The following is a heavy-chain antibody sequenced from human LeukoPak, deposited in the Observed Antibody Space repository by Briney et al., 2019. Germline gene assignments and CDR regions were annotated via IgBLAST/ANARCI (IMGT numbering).Heavy chain of an antibody. CDR2: IRYDGSIK. Sequence: GGSLRLSCAASGFSFSSYGMHWVRQAPGKGLEWVAFIRYDGSIKWYVDSVKGRFTMSRDNSKNTVYLQMSSLRPEDTALYYCAKALGVVPAAMRGDAFDIWGQGTMVTVSS. V-gene: IGHV3-30*02. CDR1: GFSFSSYG. CDR3: AKALGVVPAAMRGDAFDI. D-gene: IGHD2-2*01. J-gene: IGHJ3*02.